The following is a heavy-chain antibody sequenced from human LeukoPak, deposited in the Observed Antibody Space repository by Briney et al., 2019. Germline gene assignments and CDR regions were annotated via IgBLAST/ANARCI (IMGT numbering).Heavy chain of an antibody. CDR3: VREQDTVVVVARGLDY. Sequence: GGSLRLSCAASGSTFSSYAMHWVRQAPGKGLEWVAVISYDGSNKYYADSVKGRFTISRDNSKNTLYLQMNSLRAEDTAVYYCVREQDTVVVVARGLDYWGQGTLVTVSS. D-gene: IGHD2-15*01. V-gene: IGHV3-30*04. CDR1: GSTFSSYA. J-gene: IGHJ4*02. CDR2: ISYDGSNK.